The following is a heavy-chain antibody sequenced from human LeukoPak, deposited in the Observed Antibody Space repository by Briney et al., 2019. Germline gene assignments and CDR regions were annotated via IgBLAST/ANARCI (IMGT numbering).Heavy chain of an antibody. J-gene: IGHJ6*02. Sequence: GGSLRLSCAASGFTFSSYWMHWVRQAPGKGLVWVSRINSDGSSTSYADSVKGRFTISRDNAKNTLYLQMNSLRAEDTAVYYCARAYIGAAASFYGMDVWGQGTTVTVSS. V-gene: IGHV3-74*01. CDR3: ARAYIGAAASFYGMDV. D-gene: IGHD6-13*01. CDR1: GFTFSSYW. CDR2: INSDGSST.